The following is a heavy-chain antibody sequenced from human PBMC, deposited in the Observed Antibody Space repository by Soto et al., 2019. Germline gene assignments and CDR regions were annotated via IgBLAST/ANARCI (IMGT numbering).Heavy chain of an antibody. J-gene: IGHJ4*02. Sequence: GVSLRHSYPSSGFTFSDYAMHWFRQAPGKGLEWVAVVSHDGRDTHYADSVKGRFTISRDSSKNTVSLEMTSLRAEDTAVYYCAKGGRQWLVKSDFNYWGQGA. CDR1: GFTFSDYA. D-gene: IGHD6-19*01. CDR3: AKGGRQWLVKSDFNY. CDR2: VSHDGRDT. V-gene: IGHV3-30*18.